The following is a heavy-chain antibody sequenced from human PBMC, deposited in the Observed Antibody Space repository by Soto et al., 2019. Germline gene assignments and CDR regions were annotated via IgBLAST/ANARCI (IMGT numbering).Heavy chain of an antibody. J-gene: IGHJ4*02. CDR2: IYYSGST. CDR1: GGSISSSSYY. Sequence: LSLTCTVSGGSISSSSYYWGWIRQPPGKGLEWIGSIYYSGSTYYNPSLKSRVTLSADTSKNQFSLRLSSVTAADTAVYYCARVGSSGWSPDYWGQGTLVTVSS. CDR3: ARVGSSGWSPDY. V-gene: IGHV4-39*07. D-gene: IGHD6-19*01.